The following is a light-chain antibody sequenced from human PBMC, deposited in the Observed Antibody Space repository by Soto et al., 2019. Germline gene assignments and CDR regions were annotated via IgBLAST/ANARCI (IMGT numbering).Light chain of an antibody. CDR2: GAS. Sequence: EIVLTQSPGTLSLSPWERATLSCRASQSVSSSFLAWYQQKPGQAPRLLIYGASSRATGIPDRFSGSGSGTDFTLTISRLEPEEFAVYYCQQYDSSPLTFGGGTKVEIK. V-gene: IGKV3-20*01. J-gene: IGKJ4*01. CDR3: QQYDSSPLT. CDR1: QSVSSSF.